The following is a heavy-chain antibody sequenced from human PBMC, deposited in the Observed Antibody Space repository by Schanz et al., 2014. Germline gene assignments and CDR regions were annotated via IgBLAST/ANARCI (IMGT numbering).Heavy chain of an antibody. CDR3: AKHVRSLTGNDY. J-gene: IGHJ4*02. Sequence: EVQLVESGGGVVRPGGSLRLSCAASGFGFDDYAMRWVRQAPGKGLEWVSGISGSGGSTVYADSVKGRFTISRDNSKNTLYLQVNSLRAEDTAVYYCAKHVRSLTGNDYWGQGTLVTVSS. CDR2: ISGSGGST. D-gene: IGHD3-9*01. CDR1: GFGFDDYA. V-gene: IGHV3-23*04.